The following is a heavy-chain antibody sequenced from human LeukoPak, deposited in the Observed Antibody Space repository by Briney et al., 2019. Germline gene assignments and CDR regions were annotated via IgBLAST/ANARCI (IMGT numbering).Heavy chain of an antibody. CDR3: ARHSFYGYSYDLDY. CDR2: INHSGST. V-gene: IGHV4-34*01. CDR1: GGSFSNYY. Sequence: SETLSLTCAVYGGSFSNYYWSWIRQPPGKGLEWIGEINHSGSTNYNPSLKSRVTISIDTSKNQLSLKLSSVTAADTAVYYCARHSFYGYSYDLDYWGQGTLVTVSS. D-gene: IGHD5-18*01. J-gene: IGHJ4*02.